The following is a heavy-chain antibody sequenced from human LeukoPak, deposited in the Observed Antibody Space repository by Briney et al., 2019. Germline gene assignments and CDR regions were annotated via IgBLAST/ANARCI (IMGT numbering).Heavy chain of an antibody. Sequence: LPGGSLRLSCAASGFTFSNSWMNWVRQAPGKGLEWVGFIRSKPHGGTTEYAASVKGRFTISRDNSKSIAYLQMNSLKTEDTAVYYCSTYYYDSSGYRWFDPWGQGTLVTVSS. CDR2: IRSKPHGGTT. CDR3: STYYYDSSGYRWFDP. D-gene: IGHD3-22*01. J-gene: IGHJ5*02. CDR1: GFTFSNSW. V-gene: IGHV3-49*04.